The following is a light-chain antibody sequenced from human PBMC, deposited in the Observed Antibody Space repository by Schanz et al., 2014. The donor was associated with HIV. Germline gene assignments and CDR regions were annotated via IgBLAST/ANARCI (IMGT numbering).Light chain of an antibody. CDR3: SSYAGSGQVI. J-gene: IGLJ2*01. CDR1: SSDVGGYNY. Sequence: QSALTQPPSASGSPGQSVTISCTGTSSDVGGYNYVSWYQQHPGKAPKPMIYEVSKRPSGVPDRFSGSKSGNTASLTVSGLQAEDEADYYCSSYAGSGQVIFGGGTKLTVL. V-gene: IGLV2-8*01. CDR2: EVS.